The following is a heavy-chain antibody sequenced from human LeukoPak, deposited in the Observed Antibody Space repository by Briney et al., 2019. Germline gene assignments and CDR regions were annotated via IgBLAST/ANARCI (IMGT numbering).Heavy chain of an antibody. Sequence: GGSLRLSCAASGFTVSSKFMSWVRQAPGKGLEWVSVIYSGGSTYYADSVKGRFTISRDNSKNTLYLQMNSLRAEDTAVYYCASWSIAVAGFDYWGQGTLVTVSS. J-gene: IGHJ4*02. CDR3: ASWSIAVAGFDY. D-gene: IGHD6-19*01. CDR1: GFTVSSKF. CDR2: IYSGGST. V-gene: IGHV3-53*01.